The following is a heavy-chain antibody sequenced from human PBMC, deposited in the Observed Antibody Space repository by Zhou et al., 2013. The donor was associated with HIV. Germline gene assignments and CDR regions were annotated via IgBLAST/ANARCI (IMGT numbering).Heavy chain of an antibody. J-gene: IGHJ5*02. Sequence: QVQLVQSGAEVRKPGASVKVSCKASGYTFTGYYIYWVRQAPGQGLEWMGWINPNSGGTNYAQKLQGRVTMTTDTSTSTAYMELRSLRSDDTAVYYCAREGPRIYCSGGSCYSVSDRENWFDPWGQGTLVTVSS. D-gene: IGHD2-15*01. V-gene: IGHV1-2*02. CDR2: INPNSGGT. CDR1: GYTFTGYY. CDR3: AREGPRIYCSGGSCYSVSDRENWFDP.